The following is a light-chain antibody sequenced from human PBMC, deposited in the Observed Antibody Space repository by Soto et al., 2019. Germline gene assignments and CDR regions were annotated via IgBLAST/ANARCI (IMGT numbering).Light chain of an antibody. J-gene: IGKJ1*01. CDR1: QSVPSNF. CDR3: QQYDSSWT. Sequence: EIVLTQSPGTLSLSPGERATLSCRASQSVPSNFLAWYQQKPGQAPILVIYGVSRRATGIPDRLSGSGSGTDFTLTISRLEPEDFAVYYCQQYDSSWTFGQGTKVEIK. CDR2: GVS. V-gene: IGKV3-20*01.